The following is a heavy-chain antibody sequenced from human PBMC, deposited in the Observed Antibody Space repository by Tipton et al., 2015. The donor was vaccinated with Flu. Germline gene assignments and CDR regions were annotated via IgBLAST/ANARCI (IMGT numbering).Heavy chain of an antibody. CDR3: ARGPTVVTPVYAFDI. V-gene: IGHV4-61*02. CDR2: IYTSGST. Sequence: LRLSCTVPGASISSAAYYWSWIRQPAGKGLEWIGRIYTSGSTNYNPSLKSRVSISLDTSKKQFSLKLTSVTAADAAVYYCARGPTVVTPVYAFDIWGQGTMVTVSS. CDR1: GASISSAAYY. D-gene: IGHD4-23*01. J-gene: IGHJ3*02.